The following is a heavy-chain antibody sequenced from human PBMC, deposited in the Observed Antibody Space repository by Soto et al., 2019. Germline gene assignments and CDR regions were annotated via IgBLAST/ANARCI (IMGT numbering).Heavy chain of an antibody. CDR1: GYSISSGYY. CDR2: IYHSGST. J-gene: IGHJ4*02. Sequence: SETVSLTCAVSGYSISSGYYWGWIRQPPGKGLEWIGSIYHSGSTYYNPSLKSRVTISVDTSKNQFSLKLSSVTAADTAVYYCARDWLGYCSSTSCYTIDYWGQGTLVTVSS. CDR3: ARDWLGYCSSTSCYTIDY. D-gene: IGHD2-2*02. V-gene: IGHV4-38-2*02.